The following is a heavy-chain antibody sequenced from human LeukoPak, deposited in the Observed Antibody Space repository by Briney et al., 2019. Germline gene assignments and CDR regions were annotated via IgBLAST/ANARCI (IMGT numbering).Heavy chain of an antibody. Sequence: PGRSLRLSCAASGFTFNRYGMHWVRQAPGKGLEWVAVISFDGKVSYYADSVKGRFTISRDNSKNTLYLQMNSLRAEDTAVYYCARDGTSRLDVWGKGTTVTVSS. V-gene: IGHV3-30*03. CDR3: ARDGTSRLDV. CDR2: ISFDGKVS. J-gene: IGHJ6*04. D-gene: IGHD1/OR15-1a*01. CDR1: GFTFNRYG.